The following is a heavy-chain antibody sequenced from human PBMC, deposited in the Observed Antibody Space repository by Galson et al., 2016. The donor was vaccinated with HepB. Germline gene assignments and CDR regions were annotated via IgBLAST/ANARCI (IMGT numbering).Heavy chain of an antibody. CDR2: IYHSGST. D-gene: IGHD3-10*01. CDR3: ARITVIRGYDAIDI. CDR1: GGSITRVGYS. J-gene: IGHJ3*02. Sequence: TLSLTCAVSGGSITRVGYSWNWIRQSPGKGLEWIGYIYHSGSTDYSPSLKSRVSISIDRSKNQFSLELTSVTAADTAVYFSARITVIRGYDAIDIWGQGTIVVVSS. V-gene: IGHV4-30-2*06.